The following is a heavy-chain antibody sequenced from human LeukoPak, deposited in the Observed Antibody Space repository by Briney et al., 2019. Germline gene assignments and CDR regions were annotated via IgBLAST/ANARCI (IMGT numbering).Heavy chain of an antibody. Sequence: PGGFLRLSCAASGFTFSTSAMSWVRQAPGKGLEWVSAISGSSDITYYADAVKGRFTISRDNSRNTLYLQMNNLRAEDTAVYYCAKRNLFDYWGQGTLVTVSS. V-gene: IGHV3-23*01. CDR3: AKRNLFDY. CDR2: ISGSSDIT. J-gene: IGHJ4*02. CDR1: GFTFSTSA.